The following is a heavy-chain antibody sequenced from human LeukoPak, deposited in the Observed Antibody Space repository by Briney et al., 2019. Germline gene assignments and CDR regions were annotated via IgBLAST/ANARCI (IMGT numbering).Heavy chain of an antibody. Sequence: GGSLRLSCAASGFTFSSYAMSWVRQAPGKGLEWVSAISGSGGSTYYADSVKGRFTISRDNAKNSLYLQMNSLRAEDTAVYYCARDTYDILTGYYKWAFDIWGQGTMVTVSS. CDR1: GFTFSSYA. CDR3: ARDTYDILTGYYKWAFDI. J-gene: IGHJ3*02. CDR2: ISGSGGST. V-gene: IGHV3-23*01. D-gene: IGHD3-9*01.